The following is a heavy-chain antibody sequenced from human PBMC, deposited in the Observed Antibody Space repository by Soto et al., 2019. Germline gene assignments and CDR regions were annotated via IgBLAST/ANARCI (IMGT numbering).Heavy chain of an antibody. Sequence: QVQLVESGGGVVQPGRSLRLSCAASGFTFSSYAMHWVRQAPGKGLEWVAVISYDGSNKYYADSVKGRFTISRDNSKNTLYLQMNSLRAEDTAVYYCARDTVTTSRGAYWGQGTLVTASS. D-gene: IGHD4-4*01. V-gene: IGHV3-30-3*01. J-gene: IGHJ4*02. CDR2: ISYDGSNK. CDR3: ARDTVTTSRGAY. CDR1: GFTFSSYA.